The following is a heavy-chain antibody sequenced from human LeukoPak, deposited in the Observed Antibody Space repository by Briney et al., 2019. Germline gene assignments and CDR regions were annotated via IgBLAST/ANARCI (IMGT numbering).Heavy chain of an antibody. CDR2: IYHSGST. Sequence: SETLSLTCAVSGDSISSSNWWSWVRQPPGKGLGWIGDIYHSGSTNYNPSLKSRVTISVDKSKNQFSLKLSSVTAADTAVYYCARSKSGAVAGTDYWGQGSLVTVSS. D-gene: IGHD6-19*01. CDR3: ARSKSGAVAGTDY. CDR1: GDSISSSNW. J-gene: IGHJ4*02. V-gene: IGHV4-4*02.